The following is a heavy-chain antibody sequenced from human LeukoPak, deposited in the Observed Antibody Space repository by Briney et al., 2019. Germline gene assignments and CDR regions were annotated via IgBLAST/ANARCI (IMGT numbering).Heavy chain of an antibody. J-gene: IGHJ4*02. CDR2: ISSSGSTI. D-gene: IGHD2-2*01. Sequence: GGSLRLSCAASGFTFSSYEMNWVRQAPGKGLERASYISSSGSTIYYADSVKGRFTISRDNAKNSLYLQMNSLRAEDTAVYYCARNYVVVAPAAIDFWGQGTLVTVSS. V-gene: IGHV3-48*03. CDR3: ARNYVVVAPAAIDF. CDR1: GFTFSSYE.